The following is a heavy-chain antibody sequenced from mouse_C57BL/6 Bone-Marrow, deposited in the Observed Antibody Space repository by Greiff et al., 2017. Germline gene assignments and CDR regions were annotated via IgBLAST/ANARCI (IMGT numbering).Heavy chain of an antibody. V-gene: IGHV3-6*01. CDR3: ANGFYYYGSRNWYFDV. CDR2: ISYDGSN. Sequence: EVQLQQSGPGLVKPSQSLSLTCSVTGYSITSGYYWNWIRQFPGNKLEWMGYISYDGSNNYNPSLKNRISITRDTSKNQFFLKLNSVTTEDTATYYCANGFYYYGSRNWYFDVWGTGTTVTVSS. D-gene: IGHD1-1*01. CDR1: GYSITSGYY. J-gene: IGHJ1*03.